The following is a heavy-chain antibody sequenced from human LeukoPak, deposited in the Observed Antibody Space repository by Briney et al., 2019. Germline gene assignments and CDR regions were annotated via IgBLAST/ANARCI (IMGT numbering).Heavy chain of an antibody. D-gene: IGHD3-22*01. J-gene: IGHJ3*02. Sequence: GGSLRLSCAASGFTFSNYAMSWVRQAPGKGLEWVAVISYDGSNKYYADSVKGRFTISRDNSKNTLYLQMNSLRAEDTAVYYCAREAYYYDSSGHGAAAFDIWGQGTMVTVSS. CDR2: ISYDGSNK. CDR1: GFTFSNYA. V-gene: IGHV3-30-3*01. CDR3: AREAYYYDSSGHGAAAFDI.